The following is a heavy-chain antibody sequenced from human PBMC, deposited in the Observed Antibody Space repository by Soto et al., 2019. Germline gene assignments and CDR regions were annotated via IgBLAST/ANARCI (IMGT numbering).Heavy chain of an antibody. V-gene: IGHV4-59*01. CDR3: ARVVGLWFGELVEGFDY. CDR1: GGSISSYY. CDR2: IYYSGST. Sequence: SETLSLTCTVSGGSISSYYWSWIRQPPGKGLEWIGYIYYSGSTNYNPSLKSRVTISVDTSKNQFSLKLSSVTAADTAVYYCARVVGLWFGELVEGFDYWGQGTLVTVSS. J-gene: IGHJ4*02. D-gene: IGHD3-10*01.